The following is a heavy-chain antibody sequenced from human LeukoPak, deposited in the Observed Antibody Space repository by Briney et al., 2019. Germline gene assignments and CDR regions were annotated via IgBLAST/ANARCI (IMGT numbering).Heavy chain of an antibody. V-gene: IGHV1-18*01. CDR2: ISAYNGNT. D-gene: IGHD3-3*01. CDR1: SYTFTNYA. J-gene: IGHJ5*02. Sequence: VASVKVSCNASSYTFTNYAFTWVRQAPGQGLEWMGWISAYNGNTNYAQKLQGRVTMTTDTSTSTAYMELRSLRSDDTAVYYCARGLEWLTRRHTWFDPWGQGTLVTVSS. CDR3: ARGLEWLTRRHTWFDP.